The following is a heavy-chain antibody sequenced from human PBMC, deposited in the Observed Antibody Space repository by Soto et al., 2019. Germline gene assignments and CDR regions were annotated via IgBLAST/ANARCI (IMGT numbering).Heavy chain of an antibody. D-gene: IGHD2-2*01. J-gene: IGHJ6*03. CDR2: ISGSGGST. CDR1: GFTFSSYA. V-gene: IGHV3-23*01. Sequence: EVQLLESGGGLVQPGGSLRLSCAASGFTFSSYAMSWFRQAPGQGLEWVSAISGSGGSTYYADSVKGRFTISRDNSENTLYLQMNRLRAEDTAVYYCAKGRGFYCSSTSCDYYYMDVWGKGTTVTVSS. CDR3: AKGRGFYCSSTSCDYYYMDV.